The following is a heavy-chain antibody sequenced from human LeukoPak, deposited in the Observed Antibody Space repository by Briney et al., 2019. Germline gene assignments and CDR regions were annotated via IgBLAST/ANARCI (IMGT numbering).Heavy chain of an antibody. CDR1: GGSFSGYY. J-gene: IGHJ5*02. Sequence: EASETLPLTCAVYGGSFSGYYWSWIRQPPGKGLEWIGEINHSGSTNYNPSLKSRVTISVDTSKNQFSLKLSSVTAADTAAYYCARGGFDDSSLDPWGQGTLVTVSS. D-gene: IGHD3-22*01. V-gene: IGHV4-34*01. CDR2: INHSGST. CDR3: ARGGFDDSSLDP.